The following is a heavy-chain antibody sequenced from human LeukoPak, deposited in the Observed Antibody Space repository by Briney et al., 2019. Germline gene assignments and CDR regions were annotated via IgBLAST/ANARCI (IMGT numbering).Heavy chain of an antibody. V-gene: IGHV3-43*02. Sequence: GGSQRLSCAASGFTFDDYAMHWVRQAPRKGLEWVSLISGDGGTTYSADSVKGRFTISRDNSKNSLYLQMNSLRTEDTALYYCARSLPDYFDYWGQGTLVTVSS. CDR1: GFTFDDYA. J-gene: IGHJ4*02. CDR2: ISGDGGTT. CDR3: ARSLPDYFDY.